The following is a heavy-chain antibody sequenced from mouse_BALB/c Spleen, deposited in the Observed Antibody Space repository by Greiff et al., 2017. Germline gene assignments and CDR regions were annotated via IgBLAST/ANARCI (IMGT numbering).Heavy chain of an antibody. CDR2: INPNNGGT. D-gene: IGHD2-14*01. V-gene: IGHV1-26*01. CDR1: GYTFTEYT. Sequence: EVQLQQSGPELVKPGASVKISCTTSGYTFTEYTMHWVKQSPGKSLEWIGGINPNNGGTSYNQKFKGKATLTVDTSSSTAYMELRSLTSEDSAVYYCARGNYRYDGRYYYAMGYWGQGTSVTVSS. J-gene: IGHJ4*01. CDR3: ARGNYRYDGRYYYAMGY.